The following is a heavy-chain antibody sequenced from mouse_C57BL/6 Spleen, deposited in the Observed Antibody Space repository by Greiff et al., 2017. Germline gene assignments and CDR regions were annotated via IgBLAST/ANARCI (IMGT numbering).Heavy chain of an antibody. CDR3: ASRDSSGYVNYAMDY. Sequence: QVQLKQPGAELVKPGASVKMSCKASGYTFTSYWITWVKQRPGQGLEWIGDIYPGSGSTNYNEKFKSKATLTVDTSSSTAYMQLSSLTSEDSAVYYCASRDSSGYVNYAMDYWGQGTSVTVSS. CDR1: GYTFTSYW. J-gene: IGHJ4*01. D-gene: IGHD3-2*02. CDR2: IYPGSGST. V-gene: IGHV1-55*01.